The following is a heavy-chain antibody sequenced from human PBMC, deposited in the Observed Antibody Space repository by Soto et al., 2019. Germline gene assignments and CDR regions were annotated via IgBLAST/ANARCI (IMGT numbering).Heavy chain of an antibody. Sequence: QVQLVQSGAEVKKPGASVKVSCKASGYTFTSYDINWVRQATGQGLEWMGWMNPNSGNTDYAQKFQGRVTMTRNTSISTAHMQLSSLRSEDTAVYYCARERSAAGAGGFDPWGQGTLVTVSS. CDR3: ARERSAAGAGGFDP. V-gene: IGHV1-8*01. J-gene: IGHJ5*02. CDR2: MNPNSGNT. D-gene: IGHD6-13*01. CDR1: GYTFTSYD.